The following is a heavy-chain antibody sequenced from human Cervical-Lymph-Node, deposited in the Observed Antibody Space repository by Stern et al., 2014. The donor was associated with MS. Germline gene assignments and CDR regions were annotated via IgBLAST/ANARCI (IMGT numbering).Heavy chain of an antibody. D-gene: IGHD1-26*01. V-gene: IGHV1-69*06. Sequence: VQLVESGAEVKQPGSSGKVSCKASGDTFSSYAINWVRQVPGQGLEWMGGITPVFGTTNYAQKFQGRVTITADKSTNTAYMELMTLRSEDTAVYYCARGGGLVGYFDYWGQGTLVSVSS. CDR1: GDTFSSYA. CDR3: ARGGGLVGYFDY. J-gene: IGHJ4*02. CDR2: ITPVFGTT.